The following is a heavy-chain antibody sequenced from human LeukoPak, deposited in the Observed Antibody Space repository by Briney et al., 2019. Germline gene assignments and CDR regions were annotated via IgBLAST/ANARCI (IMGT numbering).Heavy chain of an antibody. Sequence: PGGSLRLSCAASGFTFSSYAMSWVRQAPGKGLEWVSAISGSGGSTYYADSVKGRFTISRDNPKNTLYLQMNSLRAEDTAVYYCAKDRSSGWYEIYYFDYWGQGTLVTVSS. J-gene: IGHJ4*02. D-gene: IGHD6-19*01. V-gene: IGHV3-23*01. CDR2: ISGSGGST. CDR3: AKDRSSGWYEIYYFDY. CDR1: GFTFSSYA.